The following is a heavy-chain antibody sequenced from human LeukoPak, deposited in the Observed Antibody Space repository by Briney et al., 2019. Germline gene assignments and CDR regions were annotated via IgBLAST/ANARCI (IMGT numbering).Heavy chain of an antibody. J-gene: IGHJ4*02. D-gene: IGHD3-10*01. Sequence: PGGSLRLSCAASGFTFSGYAMSWVRQAPGKGLEWVSAISGSGGSTYYADSVKGRFTISRDNSKNTLYLQMNSLRAEDTAVYYCAKDTQFGEFHPADYFDYWGQGTLVTVSS. CDR3: AKDTQFGEFHPADYFDY. CDR1: GFTFSGYA. CDR2: ISGSGGST. V-gene: IGHV3-23*01.